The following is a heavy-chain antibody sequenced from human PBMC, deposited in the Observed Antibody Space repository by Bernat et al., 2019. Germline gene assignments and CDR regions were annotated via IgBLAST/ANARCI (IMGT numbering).Heavy chain of an antibody. V-gene: IGHV3-23*04. Sequence: EVQLVESGGGLVQPGGSLRLSCAASGFTFSSYAMSWVRQAPGKGLEWVSAISGSGGSTYYADSVKGRFTISRDNSKNTLYLQMNSLRAEDTAVYYCARDELTMIGTGWYFDLWGRGTLVTVSS. D-gene: IGHD3-22*01. CDR3: ARDELTMIGTGWYFDL. CDR1: GFTFSSYA. CDR2: ISGSGGST. J-gene: IGHJ2*01.